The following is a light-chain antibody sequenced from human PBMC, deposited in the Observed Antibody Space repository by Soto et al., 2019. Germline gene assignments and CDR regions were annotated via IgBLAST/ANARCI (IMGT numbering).Light chain of an antibody. CDR1: QSISNSY. V-gene: IGKV3-20*01. CDR3: QHYDSSPYT. J-gene: IGKJ2*01. Sequence: EIVLTQSPGTLSLSPGERATLSCRASQSISNSYLAWYQQKPGQAPRLVIHGISTRATGVPDRFSGGGSGTDFSLTISRLEPEDFAVYYCQHYDSSPYTFGQGTKLEIK. CDR2: GIS.